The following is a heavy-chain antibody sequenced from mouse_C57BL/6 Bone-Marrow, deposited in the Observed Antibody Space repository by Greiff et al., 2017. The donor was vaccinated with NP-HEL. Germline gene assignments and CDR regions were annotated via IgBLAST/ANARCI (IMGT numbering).Heavy chain of an antibody. J-gene: IGHJ2*01. CDR2: IDPENGDT. CDR1: CFNIKDDY. D-gene: IGHD1-1*01. CDR3: MTTVEDFDY. V-gene: IGHV14-4*01. Sequence: EVKLQESGAELVRPGASVKLSCTASCFNIKDDYMHWVKQRPEQGLDWIGWIDPENGDTEYASKFQGKATITADTSSNTAYLQRSSLTSEDTAVYYCMTTVEDFDYWGQGTTLTVAS.